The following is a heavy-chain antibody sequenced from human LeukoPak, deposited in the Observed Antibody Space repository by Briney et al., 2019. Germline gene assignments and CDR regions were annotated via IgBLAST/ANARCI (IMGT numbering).Heavy chain of an antibody. V-gene: IGHV1-69*13. J-gene: IGHJ4*02. CDR2: IIPIFGTA. D-gene: IGHD1-26*01. CDR1: GGTFSSYA. CDR3: ASCSPGDDTGSYHYFDY. Sequence: SVKVSCKASGGTFSSYAISWVRQAPGQGLEWMGGIIPIFGTANYAQKFQGRVTITADESTSTAYMELSSLRSEDTAVYYCASCSPGDDTGSYHYFDYWGQGTLVTVSS.